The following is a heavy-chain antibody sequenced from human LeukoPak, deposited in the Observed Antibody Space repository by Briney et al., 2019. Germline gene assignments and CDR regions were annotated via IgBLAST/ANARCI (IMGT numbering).Heavy chain of an antibody. D-gene: IGHD6-13*01. Sequence: PSQTLSLTCTVSGGSISGGDYYWSWIRQHPGKGLEWIGYIYYSGSTYYNPSLKSRLTISVDTSKSQFSLRLSSVTAADTAVYYCASITAADYFDYWGQGTLVTVAS. CDR2: IYYSGST. CDR3: ASITAADYFDY. CDR1: GGSISGGDYY. J-gene: IGHJ4*02. V-gene: IGHV4-31*03.